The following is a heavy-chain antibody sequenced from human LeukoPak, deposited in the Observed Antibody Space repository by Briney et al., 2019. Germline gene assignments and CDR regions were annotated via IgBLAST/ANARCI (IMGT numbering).Heavy chain of an antibody. Sequence: ASVKVSCKASGYTFTSYGISWVRQAPGQGLEWMGRISAYNGNTNYAQKLQGRVTMTRDTSTSTVYMELSSLRSEDTAVYYCARGYDYGDPNYYDTQYYFDYWGQGTLVTVSS. CDR2: ISAYNGNT. D-gene: IGHD4-17*01. CDR1: GYTFTSYG. CDR3: ARGYDYGDPNYYDTQYYFDY. J-gene: IGHJ4*02. V-gene: IGHV1-18*01.